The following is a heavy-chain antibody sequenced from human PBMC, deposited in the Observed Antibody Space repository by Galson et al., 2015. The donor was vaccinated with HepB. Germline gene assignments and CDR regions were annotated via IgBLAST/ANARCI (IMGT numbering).Heavy chain of an antibody. CDR1: GGTFSSYT. J-gene: IGHJ6*02. CDR2: IIPILGIA. V-gene: IGHV1-69*02. Sequence: SVKVSCKASGGTFSSYTISWVRQAPGQGLEWMGRIIPILGIANYAQKFQGRVTITADKSTSTAYMELSSLRSEDTAVYYCASRKSQLREGVVPAAKPNYYYYYGMDVWGQGTTVTVSS. CDR3: ASRKSQLREGVVPAAKPNYYYYYGMDV. D-gene: IGHD2-2*01.